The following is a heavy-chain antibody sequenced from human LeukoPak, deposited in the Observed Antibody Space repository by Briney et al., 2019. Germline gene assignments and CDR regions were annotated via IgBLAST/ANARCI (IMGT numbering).Heavy chain of an antibody. CDR2: ICRSGTT. CDR3: ARRSPYSTGWSSYFDY. CDR1: GGSISSTNW. V-gene: IGHV4-4*02. J-gene: IGHJ4*02. Sequence: SGTLSLTCAVSGGSISSTNWWSWVRQPPGKGLEGIGEICRSGTTNYKPSLKSRVTISLDNSRTLFSLKLTSVTAADSAVYYCARRSPYSTGWSSYFDYWGQGALVTVSS. D-gene: IGHD6-19*01.